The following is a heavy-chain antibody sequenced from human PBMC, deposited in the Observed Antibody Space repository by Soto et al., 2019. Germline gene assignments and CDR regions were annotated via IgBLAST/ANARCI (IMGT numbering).Heavy chain of an antibody. D-gene: IGHD1-26*01. Sequence: GGSLRLSCTASGFTFGDYTMIWVRQAPGKGLEWVAFIRTKDYGGTTEYAASVNSRFTISRDDSKSIAYLQMNSLKTEDTAVYYCTRVPPRSGSYWLDPWGQGILVTVSS. CDR3: TRVPPRSGSYWLDP. J-gene: IGHJ5*02. CDR2: IRTKDYGGTT. CDR1: GFTFGDYT. V-gene: IGHV3-49*04.